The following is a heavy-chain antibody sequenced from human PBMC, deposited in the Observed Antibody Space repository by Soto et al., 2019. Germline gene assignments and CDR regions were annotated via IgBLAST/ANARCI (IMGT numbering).Heavy chain of an antibody. J-gene: IGHJ6*02. D-gene: IGHD3-22*01. CDR3: ARGDATKIVVTTYSAMDV. CDR2: IIPVLGTP. CDR1: GGSLSNFG. V-gene: IGHV1-69*11. Sequence: QVQLVQSGAEVKKPGSSVKVSCTASGGSLSNFGISWVRHAPGQGLEWMGAIIPVLGTPNYAQKFQDRVTINADESTTTVYMEVRSLTSEDTAVYYCARGDATKIVVTTYSAMDVWGQGTTVTVSS.